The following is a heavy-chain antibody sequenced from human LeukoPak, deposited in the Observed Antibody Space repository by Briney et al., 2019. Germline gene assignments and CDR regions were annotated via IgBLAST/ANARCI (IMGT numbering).Heavy chain of an antibody. CDR1: GYSISSGYY. J-gene: IGHJ4*02. V-gene: IGHV4-38-2*02. CDR3: ARGQRVVIDC. CDR2: IYHSGST. D-gene: IGHD3-22*01. Sequence: SETLSLTCTVSGYSISSGYYWGWIRQPPGKGLEWIGSIYHSGSTYYNPSLKSRVTISGDTSKNQFSLKLSSVTAADTAVYYCARGQRVVIDCLGQAALVTVSS.